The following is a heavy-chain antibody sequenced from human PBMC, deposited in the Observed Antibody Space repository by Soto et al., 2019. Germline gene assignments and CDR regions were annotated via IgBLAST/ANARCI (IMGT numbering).Heavy chain of an antibody. Sequence: SVKVSCKASGGTFSSYAISWVRQAPGQGLEWMGGIIPIFGTANYAQKFQGRVTITADESTSTAYMELSSLRSEDTAVYYCTRSIFGVVIDYYYYGMDVWGQGTTVTVSS. CDR1: GGTFSSYA. J-gene: IGHJ6*02. D-gene: IGHD3-3*01. V-gene: IGHV1-69*13. CDR2: IIPIFGTA. CDR3: TRSIFGVVIDYYYYGMDV.